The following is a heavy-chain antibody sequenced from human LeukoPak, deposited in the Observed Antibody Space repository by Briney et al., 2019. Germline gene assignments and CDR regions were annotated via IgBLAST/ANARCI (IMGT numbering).Heavy chain of an antibody. CDR1: GGSISSYY. V-gene: IGHV4-59*01. CDR2: IYYSGST. CDR3: ARELGYDDDY. D-gene: IGHD3-3*01. Sequence: SETLSLTCTVSGGSISSYYWSWIRQPPGKGLEWIGYIYYSGSTNYNPSLKSRVTVSVDTSKNQFSLKLSSVTAADTAVYYCARELGYDDDYWGQGTLVTVSS. J-gene: IGHJ4*02.